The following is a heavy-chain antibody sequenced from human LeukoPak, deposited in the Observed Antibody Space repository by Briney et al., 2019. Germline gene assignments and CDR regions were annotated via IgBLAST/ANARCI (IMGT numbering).Heavy chain of an antibody. Sequence: SETLSLTCAVYGGSFSGYYWSWIRQPPGKGLEWIGEINHSGSTNYNPSLKSRVTISVDTSKNQFSLKLSSVTAADTAVYYCARHGGVGVIPDFDYWGPGTLVTVSS. CDR3: ARHGGVGVIPDFDY. J-gene: IGHJ4*02. D-gene: IGHD2-8*02. CDR2: INHSGST. V-gene: IGHV4-34*01. CDR1: GGSFSGYY.